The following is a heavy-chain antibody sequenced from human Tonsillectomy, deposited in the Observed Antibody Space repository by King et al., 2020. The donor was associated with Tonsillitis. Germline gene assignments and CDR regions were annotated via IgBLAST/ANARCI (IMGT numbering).Heavy chain of an antibody. CDR1: GFPFSTYD. Sequence: EVQLVQSGGGLVQPGGSLRLSCAASGFPFSTYDMHWVRQTTGEGLEWVSTIGTAGDPYYPGSVKGRFTISRENPKNSLFLQMNSLRAGDTAVYYCAGGRSGVPGYSENPFDYWGQGTLVTVSS. CDR2: IGTAGDP. J-gene: IGHJ4*02. V-gene: IGHV3-13*05. CDR3: AGGRSGVPGYSENPFDY. D-gene: IGHD5-18*01.